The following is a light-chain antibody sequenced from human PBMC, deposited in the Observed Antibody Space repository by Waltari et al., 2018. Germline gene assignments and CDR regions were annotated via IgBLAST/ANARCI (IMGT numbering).Light chain of an antibody. CDR3: LQGTHRSYT. J-gene: IGKJ2*01. CDR1: QSLVHSDGNNY. Sequence: GSISCRSSQSLVHSDGNNYLNWFHQRPGQSPRRLIYKVSNRDSGVPDRFSGSGSGTDFSLKISRVEAEDVGVYYCLQGTHRSYTFGQGTKLEIK. V-gene: IGKV2-30*02. CDR2: KVS.